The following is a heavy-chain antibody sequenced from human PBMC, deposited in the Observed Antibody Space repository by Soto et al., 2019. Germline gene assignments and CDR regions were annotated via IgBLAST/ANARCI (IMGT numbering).Heavy chain of an antibody. CDR2: INSDGSST. D-gene: IGHD5-12*01. CDR1: GFTFSSYW. J-gene: IGHJ4*02. V-gene: IGHV3-74*01. Sequence: EVQLVESGGGLVQPGGSLRLSCAASGFTFSSYWMHWVRQAPGKGLVWVSRINSDGSSTSYAESVKGRFTISIDNAKNTLYLQMNSLRAEDTAVYYCARAFRGYSGYDRWGQGTLVTVSS. CDR3: ARAFRGYSGYDR.